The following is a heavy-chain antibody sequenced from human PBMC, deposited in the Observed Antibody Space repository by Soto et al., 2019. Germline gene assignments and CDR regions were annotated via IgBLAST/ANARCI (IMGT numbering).Heavy chain of an antibody. J-gene: IGHJ3*02. Sequence: SVKVSCKASGGTFSSYAISWVLQAPGQGLEWMGGIIPIFGTANYAQKFQGRVTITADESTSTAYMELSSLRSEDTAVYYCARFNGGNGYFDAFDIWGQGTMVTVSS. CDR3: ARFNGGNGYFDAFDI. CDR1: GGTFSSYA. V-gene: IGHV1-69*13. D-gene: IGHD2-21*02. CDR2: IIPIFGTA.